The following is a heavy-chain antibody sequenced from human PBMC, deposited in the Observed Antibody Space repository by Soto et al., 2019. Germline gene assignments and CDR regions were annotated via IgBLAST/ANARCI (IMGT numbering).Heavy chain of an antibody. J-gene: IGHJ6*02. CDR2: INHSGST. V-gene: IGHV4-34*01. CDR1: GGSFSGYY. CDR3: ARAINYYDSSGYYYVYYYYGMDV. Sequence: SETLSLTCAVYGGSFSGYYWSWIRQPPGKGLEWIGEINHSGSTNYNPSLKSRVTISVDTSKNQFSLKLSSVTAADTAVYYCARAINYYDSSGYYYVYYYYGMDVWGQGTTVTVSS. D-gene: IGHD3-22*01.